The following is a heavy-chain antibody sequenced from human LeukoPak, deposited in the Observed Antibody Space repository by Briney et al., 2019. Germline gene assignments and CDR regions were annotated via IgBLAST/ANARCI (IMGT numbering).Heavy chain of an antibody. CDR2: IYYGGNT. V-gene: IGHV4-34*01. J-gene: IGHJ5*02. D-gene: IGHD3-3*01. Sequence: SETLSLTCAVYGGSFSGYYWGWIRQPPGKGLEWIGAIYYGGNTYYNPSLKSRVTIFVGTSKNQFSLKLSSVTAADTAMYYCATSPKTIFGVVPNWFDPWGQGTLVTVSS. CDR1: GGSFSGYY. CDR3: ATSPKTIFGVVPNWFDP.